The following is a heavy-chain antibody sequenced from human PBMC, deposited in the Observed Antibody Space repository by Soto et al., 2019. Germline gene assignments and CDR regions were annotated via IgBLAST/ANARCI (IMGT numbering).Heavy chain of an antibody. D-gene: IGHD2-15*01. Sequence: PSQTLSLTCAISGDSVSSNSAAWNWIRQSPSRGLEWLGRTYYRSKWYNDYAVSVKGRITINPDTSKNQFSLQLNSVTPEDTAVYYCAREYCSGGSCYPPYWDYFDYWGQGTLVTVSS. CDR1: GDSVSSNSAA. J-gene: IGHJ4*02. CDR3: AREYCSGGSCYPPYWDYFDY. V-gene: IGHV6-1*01. CDR2: TYYRSKWYN.